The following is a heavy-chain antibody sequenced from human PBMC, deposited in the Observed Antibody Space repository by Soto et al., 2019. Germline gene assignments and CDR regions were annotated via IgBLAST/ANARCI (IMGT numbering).Heavy chain of an antibody. CDR2: IVVISNTV. D-gene: IGHD1-26*01. V-gene: IGHV1-69*06. CDR1: GCTFNNCA. J-gene: IGHJ4*02. CDR3: ARAIKRWEVHYYFDY. Sequence: QVVLLQSGSEVKEPGSSVRVSCQISGCTFNNCAFSWVRQAPGHGPEWMGGIVVISNTVDYSQRFQDRVTITADTSTNTLYMELGSLTFEDTDVYYCARAIKRWEVHYYFDYWGQGTLVTVSS.